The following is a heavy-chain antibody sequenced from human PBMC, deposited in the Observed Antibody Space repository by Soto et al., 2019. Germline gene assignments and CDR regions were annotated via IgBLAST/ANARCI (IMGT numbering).Heavy chain of an antibody. V-gene: IGHV1-69*01. J-gene: IGHJ6*02. D-gene: IGHD6-19*01. CDR1: GGTFSSYA. CDR3: ARDPRIAVAGTRYYYGMDV. Sequence: QVQLVQSGAEVKKPGSSVKVSCKASGGTFSSYAISWVRQAPGQGLEWMGGIIPIFGTANYAQKFQGRVTITADESTSTACMELSSLRSEDTAVYYCARDPRIAVAGTRYYYGMDVWGQGTTVTVSS. CDR2: IIPIFGTA.